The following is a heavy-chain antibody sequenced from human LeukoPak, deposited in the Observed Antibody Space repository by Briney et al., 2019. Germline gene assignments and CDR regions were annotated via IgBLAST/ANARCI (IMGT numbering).Heavy chain of an antibody. CDR2: ICYSGST. D-gene: IGHD5-24*01. CDR3: ARHRDGYNFVDYFDY. V-gene: IGHV4-59*08. Sequence: SETLSLTCTVSGGSISSYYWSWIRQPPGKGLEWIGYICYSGSTNYNPSLKSRVTISVDTSKNQFSLKLSSVTAADTAVYYCARHRDGYNFVDYFDYWGQGTLVTVSS. CDR1: GGSISSYY. J-gene: IGHJ4*02.